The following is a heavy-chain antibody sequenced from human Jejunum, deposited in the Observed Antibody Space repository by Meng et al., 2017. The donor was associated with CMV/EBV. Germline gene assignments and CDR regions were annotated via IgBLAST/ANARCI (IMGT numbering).Heavy chain of an antibody. CDR3: ARGIGHASNNSHDY. D-gene: IGHD1-1*01. CDR2: VYYSGSA. Sequence: SGDSITSHYWSWSRQPPGKGLEWMGYVYYSGSATYSPSLRSRVSISVDMSKNQVSLNLRSVTAADTAMYFCARGIGHASNNSHDYWGQGTLVTVSS. J-gene: IGHJ4*02. CDR1: GDSITSHY. V-gene: IGHV4-59*11.